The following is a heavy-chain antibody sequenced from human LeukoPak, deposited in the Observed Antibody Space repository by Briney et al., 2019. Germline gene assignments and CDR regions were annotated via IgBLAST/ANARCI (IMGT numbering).Heavy chain of an antibody. V-gene: IGHV3-7*01. CDR1: GFNFSSYW. CDR2: IKQDGREK. CDR3: AREGSWYLGDYFDS. Sequence: GGSLRPSCAASGFNFSSYWMSWVRQAPGKGLEWVANIKQDGREKYYVDSVKGRFTISRDNAKNSLSLQMNSLRAEDTAVYYCAREGSWYLGDYFDSWGQGTLVTVSS. J-gene: IGHJ4*02. D-gene: IGHD6-13*01.